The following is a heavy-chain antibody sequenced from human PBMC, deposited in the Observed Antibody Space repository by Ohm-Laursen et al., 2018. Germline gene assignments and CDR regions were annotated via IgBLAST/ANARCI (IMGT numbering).Heavy chain of an antibody. CDR3: ARVFDP. Sequence: SLRLSCAASGFTFSSYAMSWVRQAPGKGLEWLSYISNSGSTISYADSVKGRFTISRDNARNSLYLQMNSLRAEDTAVYYCARVFDPWGQGTLVTVSS. CDR1: GFTFSSYA. J-gene: IGHJ5*02. CDR2: ISNSGSTI. V-gene: IGHV3-48*03.